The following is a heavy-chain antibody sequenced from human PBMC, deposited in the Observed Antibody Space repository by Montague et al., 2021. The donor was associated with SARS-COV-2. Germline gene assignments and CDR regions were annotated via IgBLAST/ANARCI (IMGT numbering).Heavy chain of an antibody. CDR2: VNHSGST. J-gene: IGHJ3*02. CDR3: ARGQVTIFGVLIMLPAAGALDI. V-gene: IGHV4-34*01. D-gene: IGHD3-3*01. Sequence: SETLSLTCAVYGGSFSGYYWSWIRQPPGKGLEWIGEVNHSGSTNYNPSLKSRVTISVDTSKNQFSLKMNSVSAADTAVYYCARGQVTIFGVLIMLPAAGALDIWDRGTMVSVSS. CDR1: GGSFSGYY.